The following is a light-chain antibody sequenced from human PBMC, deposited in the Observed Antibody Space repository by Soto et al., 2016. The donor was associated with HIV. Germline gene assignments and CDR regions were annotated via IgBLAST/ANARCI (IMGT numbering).Light chain of an antibody. J-gene: IGLJ3*02. V-gene: IGLV3-21*02. Sequence: SYVLTQPPSVSVAPGQTARITCGGHNIGDRSVHWYHQKPGQAPVLVVYDDSARPSEIPERFSGSNSGNTATLTISRVEAGDEADYYCQVWDSSRDHGVFGGGTKLT. CDR2: DDS. CDR3: QVWDSSRDHGV. CDR1: NIGDRS.